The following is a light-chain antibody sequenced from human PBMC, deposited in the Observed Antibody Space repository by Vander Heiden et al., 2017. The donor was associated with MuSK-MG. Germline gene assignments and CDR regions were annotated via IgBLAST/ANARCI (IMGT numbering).Light chain of an antibody. CDR2: AAS. V-gene: IGKV1-39*01. Sequence: DIQMTQSPSSLSASVGDRVTITCRASQSITSFLNWYQQKPGKAPKLLIYAASSLQSGVPSRISCSGSGTDFTLTISSLQPEDFATYYCQQSYSTPRTFGQGSKVEIK. CDR3: QQSYSTPRT. CDR1: QSITSF. J-gene: IGKJ1*01.